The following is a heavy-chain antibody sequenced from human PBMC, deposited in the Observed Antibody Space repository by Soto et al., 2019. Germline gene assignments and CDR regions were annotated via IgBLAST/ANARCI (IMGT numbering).Heavy chain of an antibody. CDR3: AREGYPFDY. CDR2: ISRSSSTI. V-gene: IGHV3-48*02. D-gene: IGHD5-12*01. J-gene: IGHJ4*02. Sequence: EVQLVESGGGLVQPGGSLRLSCAASGFPFSSYRINWFRQAPGKGLEWVSYISRSSSTIYYADSVKGRFTISRDNAKNSLYLQMNSLRDEDTAVYYCAREGYPFDYWGQGTLVTVSS. CDR1: GFPFSSYR.